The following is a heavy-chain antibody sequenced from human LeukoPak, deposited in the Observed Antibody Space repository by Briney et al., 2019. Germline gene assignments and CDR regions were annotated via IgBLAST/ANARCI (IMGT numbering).Heavy chain of an antibody. V-gene: IGHV3-73*01. Sequence: XAMXWVRQASGXXLEWVGRIRSKANSYATAYAASVKGRFTIAREDSXNTAYPQMNSLKTEDTAVYXXXXNXXTWGQGTLVTVSS. CDR2: IRSKANSYAT. CDR3: XXNXXT. J-gene: IGHJ5*02. CDR1: XA.